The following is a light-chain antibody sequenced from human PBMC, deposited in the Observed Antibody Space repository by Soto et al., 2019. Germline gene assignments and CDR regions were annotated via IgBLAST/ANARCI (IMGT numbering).Light chain of an antibody. CDR1: QTVGSN. V-gene: IGKV3D-15*01. CDR2: GAS. CDR3: QQYNNWPIS. J-gene: IGKJ5*01. Sequence: EIVLTRSLATVSVSTGERATXSCRASQTVGSNLAWYQQKPGQAPRLLIYGASTRASDTPARFSGSGSVTEFALTISSLQSEDFAVYYCQQYNNWPISFGQGTRLEVK.